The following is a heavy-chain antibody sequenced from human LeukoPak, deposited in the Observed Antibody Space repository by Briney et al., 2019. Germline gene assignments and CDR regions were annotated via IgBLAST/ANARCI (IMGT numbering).Heavy chain of an antibody. V-gene: IGHV3-48*01. CDR3: ARGDNWNYGIDY. D-gene: IGHD1-7*01. CDR1: GFSFSIYT. Sequence: GRSLRLSCAASGFSFSIYTMNWVRQAPGKGLEWVSYISSTSSITYYADSVQGRFTISRDNAENSLYLQMNSLRAEDTAVYYCARGDNWNYGIDYWGQGTLLTVSS. J-gene: IGHJ4*02. CDR2: ISSTSSIT.